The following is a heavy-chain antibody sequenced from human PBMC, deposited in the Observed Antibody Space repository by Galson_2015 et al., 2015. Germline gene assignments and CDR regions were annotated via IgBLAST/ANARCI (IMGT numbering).Heavy chain of an antibody. CDR3: ATAEWNGYYSLFDY. J-gene: IGHJ4*02. Sequence: SVKVSCKVSGYTLTELSMHWVRQAPGKGPEWMGGFDPEDGETIYAQKFQGRVTMTEDTSTDTAYMELSSLRSEDTAVYYCATAEWNGYYSLFDYWGQGTLVTVSS. V-gene: IGHV1-24*01. CDR1: GYTLTELS. CDR2: FDPEDGET. D-gene: IGHD3-3*01.